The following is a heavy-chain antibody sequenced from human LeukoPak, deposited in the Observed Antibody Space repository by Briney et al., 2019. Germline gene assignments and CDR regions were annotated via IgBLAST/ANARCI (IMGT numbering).Heavy chain of an antibody. V-gene: IGHV1-69*05. Sequence: SVKVSCKASGGTFSSYAISWVRQAPGQGLEWMGKIIPIFGTANYAQKFQGRVTMTTDTSTSTAYMQLRSLRSDDTAVYYCARMQYSSGWYHRYFDYSGLGTLVTVSS. D-gene: IGHD6-19*01. CDR1: GGTFSSYA. J-gene: IGHJ4*02. CDR2: IIPIFGTA. CDR3: ARMQYSSGWYHRYFDY.